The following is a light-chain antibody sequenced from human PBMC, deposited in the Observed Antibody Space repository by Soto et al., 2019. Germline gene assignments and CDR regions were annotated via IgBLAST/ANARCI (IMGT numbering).Light chain of an antibody. CDR3: QHYRTS. CDR2: GAS. Sequence: EIVLTQSPGTLSLSPGERATLSCRASRSVSSSYLAWYQQKPGQAPRQLIYGASSRATGIPDRFSGSGSGTDFTPTITRLEPEDFAVYYCQHYRTSFGGGTRVEIK. CDR1: RSVSSSY. J-gene: IGKJ4*01. V-gene: IGKV3-20*01.